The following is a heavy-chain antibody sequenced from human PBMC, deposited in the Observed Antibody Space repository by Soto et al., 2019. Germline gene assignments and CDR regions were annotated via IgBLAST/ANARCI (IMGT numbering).Heavy chain of an antibody. V-gene: IGHV4-61*08. CDR3: ARDEPHVAGDAFDI. D-gene: IGHD6-19*01. J-gene: IGHJ3*02. Sequence: SETLSLTCTVSGGSISSGDYYWSWIRQPPGKGLEWIGYIYYSGSTNYNPSLKSRVTISVDTSKNQFSLKLSSVTAADTAVYYCARDEPHVAGDAFDIWGQGTMVTVSS. CDR1: GGSISSGDYY. CDR2: IYYSGST.